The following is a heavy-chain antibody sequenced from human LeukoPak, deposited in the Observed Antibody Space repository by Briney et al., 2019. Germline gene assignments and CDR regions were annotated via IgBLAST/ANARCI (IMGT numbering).Heavy chain of an antibody. CDR1: GVSISSYY. J-gene: IGHJ2*01. D-gene: IGHD1-14*01. V-gene: IGHV4-59*01. Sequence: SETLSLTCTVSGVSISSYYWSWIRQPPGKGLEWIGYIYYSGSTNYNPSLKSRVTISVATSKNQFSLKLSSVTAADTAVYYCARDAAAPYLNNRYFDLWGRGTLVXVS. CDR2: IYYSGST. CDR3: ARDAAAPYLNNRYFDL.